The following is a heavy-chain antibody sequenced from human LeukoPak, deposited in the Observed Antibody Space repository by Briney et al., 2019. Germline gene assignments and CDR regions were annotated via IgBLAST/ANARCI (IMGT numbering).Heavy chain of an antibody. D-gene: IGHD6-13*01. CDR2: IYPGDSHT. CDR1: GCTFTSYW. V-gene: IGHV5-51*01. J-gene: IGHJ4*02. CDR3: ARLPSRYSSSWPNFTSSIDY. Sequence: GESLKISCKGSGCTFTSYWIGWVRQMPGKGLEWMGIIYPGDSHTRYSPSFQGQVTISADKSISTAYLQWSSLKASDTAIYYCARLPSRYSSSWPNFTSSIDYWGQGTLVTVSS.